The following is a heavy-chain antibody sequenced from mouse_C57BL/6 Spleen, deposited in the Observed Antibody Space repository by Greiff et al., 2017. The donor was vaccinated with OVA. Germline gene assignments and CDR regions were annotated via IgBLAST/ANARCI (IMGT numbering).Heavy chain of an antibody. CDR2: IYPGDGDT. CDR3: ADGNAMDY. V-gene: IGHV1-82*01. J-gene: IGHJ4*01. Sequence: VKLLESGTELVKPGASVKISCKASGYAFSSSWMNWVKQRPGKGLEWIGRIYPGDGDTNYNGKFKGKATLTADKSSSTAYMQLSSLTSEDSAVYFCADGNAMDYWGQGTSVTVSS. CDR1: GYAFSSSW.